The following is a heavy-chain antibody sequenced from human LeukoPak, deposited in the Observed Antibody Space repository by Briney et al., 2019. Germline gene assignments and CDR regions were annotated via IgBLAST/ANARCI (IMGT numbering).Heavy chain of an antibody. CDR3: ASSDCGGDCYSSYYFDY. CDR1: GGSISSGGYS. V-gene: IGHV4-30-2*01. D-gene: IGHD2-21*02. CDR2: IYHSGST. J-gene: IGHJ4*02. Sequence: SETLSLTCAVSGGSISSGGYSWSWIRQPPGKGLEWIGYIYHSGSTYYNPSLKSRVTISVDRSKNQFFLKLSSVTAADTAVYYCASSDCGGDCYSSYYFDYWGQGTLVTVSS.